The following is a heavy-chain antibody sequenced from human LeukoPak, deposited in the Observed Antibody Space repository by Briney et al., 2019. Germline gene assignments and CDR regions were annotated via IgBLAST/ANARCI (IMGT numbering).Heavy chain of an antibody. CDR1: GGSFSGYY. V-gene: IGHV4-34*01. CDR3: ARGGYGDFGY. D-gene: IGHD4-17*01. Sequence: SETLSLTCAVYGGSFSGYYWSWIRQPPGKGLEWIGEINHSGSTNYNPPLKSRVTISVDTSKNQFSLKLSSVTAADTAVYYCARGGYGDFGYWGQGTLVTVSS. CDR2: INHSGST. J-gene: IGHJ4*02.